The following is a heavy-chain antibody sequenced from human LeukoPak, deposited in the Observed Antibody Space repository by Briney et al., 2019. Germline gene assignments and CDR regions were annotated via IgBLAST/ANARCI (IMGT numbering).Heavy chain of an antibody. Sequence: SVKVSCKASGGTFSSYAISWVRQAPGQGLEWMGRIVPIFGTANYAQKFQGRVTITTDESTSTAYMELSSLRSEDTAVYYCARGDYYDSSGYGIDYWGQGTLVTVSS. V-gene: IGHV1-69*05. J-gene: IGHJ4*02. CDR3: ARGDYYDSSGYGIDY. CDR1: GGTFSSYA. D-gene: IGHD3-22*01. CDR2: IVPIFGTA.